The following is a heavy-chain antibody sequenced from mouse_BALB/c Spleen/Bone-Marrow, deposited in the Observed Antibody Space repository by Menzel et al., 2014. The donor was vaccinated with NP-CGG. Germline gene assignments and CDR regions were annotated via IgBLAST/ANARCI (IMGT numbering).Heavy chain of an antibody. V-gene: IGHV5-6-5*01. D-gene: IGHD1-1*01. CDR3: AAITTVAY. CDR2: ISSGGTT. CDR1: GFTFSSCA. J-gene: IGHJ2*01. Sequence: EVKLVESGGGLVKPGGSLKLSCAASGFTFSSCALSWVRRTPEKRLEWVASISSGGTTYYQDSVKGRFTISRDNARNILYLQMSNLGSEDTAIFYCAAITTVAYWGQGTILTVTS.